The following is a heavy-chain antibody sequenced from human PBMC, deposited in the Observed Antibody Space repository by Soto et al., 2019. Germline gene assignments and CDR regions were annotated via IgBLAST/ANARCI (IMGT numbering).Heavy chain of an antibody. CDR1: GGPISSSTYY. CDR3: ARRPGGGSCDY. J-gene: IGHJ4*02. V-gene: IGHV4-39*01. CDR2: IFYSGST. Sequence: SETLSLTCTVSGGPISSSTYYWGWIRQPPGKGLEWVGNIFYSGSTYYNPSLRSRVTISVDTSKNQFSLKLSSVTAADTAVYYCARRPGGGSCDYWGPGSLVTVSS. D-gene: IGHD2-15*01.